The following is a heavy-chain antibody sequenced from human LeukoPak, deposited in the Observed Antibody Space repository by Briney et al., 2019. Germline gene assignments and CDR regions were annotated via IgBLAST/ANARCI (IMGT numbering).Heavy chain of an antibody. CDR2: IIPIFGTA. V-gene: IGHV1-69*13. D-gene: IGHD2-15*01. Sequence: VASVKVSCKASGGTFSSYAISWVRQAPGQGLEWMGGIIPIFGTANYAQKFQGRVTITADESTSTAYMELSSLRSEDTAVYYCARSPLEDVVVVGDAFDIWGQGTMVTVSS. CDR3: ARSPLEDVVVVGDAFDI. J-gene: IGHJ3*02. CDR1: GGTFSSYA.